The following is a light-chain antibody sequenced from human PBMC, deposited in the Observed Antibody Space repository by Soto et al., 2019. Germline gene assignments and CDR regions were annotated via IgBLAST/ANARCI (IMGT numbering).Light chain of an antibody. Sequence: EIVLTQAPATLSLSPGERATLSCRASQRVNNYLAWYQQKPGQAPRLLIYDASNRATGIPARFSGSGSGTDFTLIISSLEPEDFAVYYCQQRTNWPPYTFGQGTKLEIK. CDR3: QQRTNWPPYT. V-gene: IGKV3-11*01. J-gene: IGKJ2*01. CDR2: DAS. CDR1: QRVNNY.